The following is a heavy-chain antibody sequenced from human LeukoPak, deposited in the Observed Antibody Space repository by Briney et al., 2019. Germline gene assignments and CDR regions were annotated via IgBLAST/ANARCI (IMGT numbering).Heavy chain of an antibody. CDR2: ISGSGGGT. Sequence: GGSLRLSCAASGITFSSIAMTWVPQAPDKGLNWFSTISGSGGGTYYADSVKGRFTISRDDSKNTLYLQMNSLRADDTAVYYCAKDLGRYRNNFFDYWGQGNLVTVSS. V-gene: IGHV3-23*01. CDR1: GITFSSIA. CDR3: AKDLGRYRNNFFDY. D-gene: IGHD1-26*01. J-gene: IGHJ4*02.